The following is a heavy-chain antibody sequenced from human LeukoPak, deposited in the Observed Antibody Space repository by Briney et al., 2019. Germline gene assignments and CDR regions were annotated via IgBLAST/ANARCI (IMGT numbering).Heavy chain of an antibody. CDR2: ISGDGGST. D-gene: IGHD6-13*01. J-gene: IGHJ2*01. CDR3: AKGHLYSSSWYYFPGTGYFDL. Sequence: GGSLRLSCAASGFTFDDYAMHWVRQAPGKGLEWVSLISGDGGSTYYADSVKGRFTISRDNSKNSLYLQMNSLRTEDTALYYCAKGHLYSSSWYYFPGTGYFDLWGRGTLVTVSS. CDR1: GFTFDDYA. V-gene: IGHV3-43*02.